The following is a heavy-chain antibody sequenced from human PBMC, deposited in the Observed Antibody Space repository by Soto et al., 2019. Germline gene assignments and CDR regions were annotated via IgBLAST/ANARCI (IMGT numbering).Heavy chain of an antibody. J-gene: IGHJ4*02. Sequence: SVKVSCKASGCTFSSYAISWVRQAPGQGLEWMGGIIPIFGTANYAQKFQGRVTITADESTSTAYMELSSLRSEDTAVYYCASRVDPGFDYWGQGTLVTVSS. CDR2: IIPIFGTA. CDR3: ASRVDPGFDY. V-gene: IGHV1-69*13. CDR1: GCTFSSYA.